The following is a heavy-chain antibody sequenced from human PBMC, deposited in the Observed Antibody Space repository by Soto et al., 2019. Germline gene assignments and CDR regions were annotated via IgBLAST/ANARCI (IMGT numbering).Heavy chain of an antibody. CDR2: ISGSGGST. J-gene: IGHJ4*02. V-gene: IGHV3-23*01. Sequence: PGGSLRLSCAASGFTFSSYAMSWVRQAPGKGLEWVSAISGSGGSTYYADSVKGRFTISRDNSKNTLYLQMNSLRAEDTAVYYCAKDLVPASNASPFDYWGQGTLVTVSS. D-gene: IGHD4-4*01. CDR3: AKDLVPASNASPFDY. CDR1: GFTFSSYA.